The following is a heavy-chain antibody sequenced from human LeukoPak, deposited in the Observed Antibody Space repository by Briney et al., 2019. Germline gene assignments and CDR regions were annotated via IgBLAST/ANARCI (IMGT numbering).Heavy chain of an antibody. V-gene: IGHV1-8*01. J-gene: IGHJ5*02. D-gene: IGHD1-14*01. CDR1: GYTFTSYD. CDR3: ARGAEKITDNWFDP. CDR2: MNPNSGNT. Sequence: ASVKVSCKASGYTFTSYDINWVRQATGQGLEWMGWMNPNSGNTGYAQKFQGRVTMTRNTSISTAYMELSSLRSEDTAVYYCARGAEKITDNWFDPWGQGTLVTVSS.